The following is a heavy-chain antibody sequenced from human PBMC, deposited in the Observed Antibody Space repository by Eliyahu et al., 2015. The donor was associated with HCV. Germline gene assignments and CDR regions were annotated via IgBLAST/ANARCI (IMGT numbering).Heavy chain of an antibody. CDR2: IKQDGSEK. V-gene: IGHV3-7*01. CDR1: GFTFSSYW. Sequence: EVQLVESGGGLVQPGGSLRLSCAASGFTFSSYWMSWVRQAPGKGLEWVANIKQDGSEKYYVDSVKGRFTISRDNAKNSLYLQMNSLRAEDTAVYYCATPFVTGTTQSDLWGRGTLVTVSS. J-gene: IGHJ2*01. D-gene: IGHD1-7*01. CDR3: ATPFVTGTTQSDL.